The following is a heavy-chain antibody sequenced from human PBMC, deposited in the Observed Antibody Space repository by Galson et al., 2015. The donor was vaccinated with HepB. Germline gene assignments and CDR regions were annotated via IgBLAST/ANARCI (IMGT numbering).Heavy chain of an antibody. V-gene: IGHV3-23*01. CDR2: ITDSGDKT. CDR3: AKVPRGADPWYFDY. J-gene: IGHJ4*02. CDR1: GFTFRSYG. D-gene: IGHD1-26*01. Sequence: SLRLSCAASGFTFRSYGMSWVRQAPGKGLEWVSVITDSGDKTYYTDSVKGRFTISRDNSKNMLYLQMNSLRAEDTALYYCAKVPRGADPWYFDYWGQGTLVTVSS.